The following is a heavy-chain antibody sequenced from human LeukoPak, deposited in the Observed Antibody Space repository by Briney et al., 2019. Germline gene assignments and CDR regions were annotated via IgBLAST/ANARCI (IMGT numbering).Heavy chain of an antibody. CDR3: ARLLYDRSGYYYFDY. CDR2: IYYSGTL. J-gene: IGHJ4*02. Sequence: SETLSLTCTVSGGSISTSTYYWGWIRQPPGKGLEWLGSIYYSGTLYHNPSLKSRVTMSVDTSRNQFSLKLTSVTAADTAVYYCARLLYDRSGYYYFDYWGQGTLVTVSS. D-gene: IGHD3-22*01. CDR1: GGSISTSTYY. V-gene: IGHV4-39*01.